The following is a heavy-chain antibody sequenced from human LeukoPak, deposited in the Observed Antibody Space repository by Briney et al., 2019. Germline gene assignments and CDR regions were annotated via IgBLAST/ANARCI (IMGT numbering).Heavy chain of an antibody. CDR3: SRSAYYDGSGNYYDY. CDR1: GFTFSSYW. D-gene: IGHD3-22*01. CDR2: ISDGGSTT. Sequence: GGSLRLSCAASGFTFSSYWMHWARQAPGKGLVWVSRISDGGSTTTYADSVKGRFTISRDNAKNTLYLQMNGLRAEDTAVYYCSRSAYYDGSGNYYDYWGQGTLVTVSS. J-gene: IGHJ4*02. V-gene: IGHV3-74*01.